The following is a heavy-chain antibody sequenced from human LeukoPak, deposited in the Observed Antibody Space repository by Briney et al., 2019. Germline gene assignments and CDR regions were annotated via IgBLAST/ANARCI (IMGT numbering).Heavy chain of an antibody. CDR3: ASTHSSGWYDDWFDP. CDR2: IIPIFGTA. J-gene: IGHJ5*02. Sequence: SVKVSCKASGGTFSSYAISWVRQAPGQGLEWMGRIIPIFGTANYAQKFQGRVTITTDESTSTAYMELSSLRSEDTAVYYCASTHSSGWYDDWFDPWGQGTLGTVSS. V-gene: IGHV1-69*05. CDR1: GGTFSSYA. D-gene: IGHD6-19*01.